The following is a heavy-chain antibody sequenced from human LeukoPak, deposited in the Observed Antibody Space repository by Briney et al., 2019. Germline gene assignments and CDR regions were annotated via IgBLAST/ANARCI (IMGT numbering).Heavy chain of an antibody. V-gene: IGHV4-39*01. CDR2: IYYSGST. CDR1: GFTFSSYG. Sequence: GSLRLSCAASGFTFSSYGMHWVRQPPGKGLEWIGSIYYSGSTYYNPSLTSRVTISVDTSKNQFSLKLSSVTAADTAVYYCTRHLVRHFYYYMDVWGKGTTVTVSS. J-gene: IGHJ6*03. D-gene: IGHD4/OR15-4a*01. CDR3: TRHLVRHFYYYMDV.